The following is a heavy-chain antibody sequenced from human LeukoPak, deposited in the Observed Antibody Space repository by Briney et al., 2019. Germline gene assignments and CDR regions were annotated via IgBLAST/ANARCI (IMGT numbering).Heavy chain of an antibody. Sequence: PGGSLRLSCAASGFTFSSYAMSWVRQAPGKGLEWVSAISGSGGSTYYADSVKGRFTISRDNSKNTLYLQMNSLRAEDTAVYYCAKRGKYDFWSGSDYWGQGTLVTVSS. V-gene: IGHV3-23*01. CDR3: AKRGKYDFWSGSDY. CDR1: GFTFSSYA. J-gene: IGHJ4*02. CDR2: ISGSGGST. D-gene: IGHD3-3*01.